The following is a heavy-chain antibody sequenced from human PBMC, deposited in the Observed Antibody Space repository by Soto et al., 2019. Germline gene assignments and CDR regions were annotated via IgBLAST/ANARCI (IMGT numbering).Heavy chain of an antibody. CDR3: ARDPGGYNFVDYYYGMDV. CDR2: IIPIFGTA. V-gene: IGHV1-69*13. CDR1: GGTFSSYA. Sequence: ASVKVSCKASGGTFSSYAISWVRQAPGQGLEWMGGIIPIFGTANYAQKFQGRVTITADESTSTAYMELSSLRSEDTAVYYCARDPGGYNFVDYYYGMDVWGQGTTVTVSS. J-gene: IGHJ6*02. D-gene: IGHD5-12*01.